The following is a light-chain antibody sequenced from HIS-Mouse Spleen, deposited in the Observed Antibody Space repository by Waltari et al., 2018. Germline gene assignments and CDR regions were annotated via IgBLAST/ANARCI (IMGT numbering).Light chain of an antibody. CDR3: QVWDSSSDHVV. V-gene: IGLV3-21*03. CDR1: NIGSKS. CDR2: DDS. J-gene: IGLJ2*01. Sequence: SYVLTQPPSVSVAPGKTARSTCGGNNIGSKSVHWYQQKQGQAPVLVVYDDSDRPSGIPERFSGSNSGNTATLTISRVEAGDEADYYCQVWDSSSDHVVFGGGTKLTVL.